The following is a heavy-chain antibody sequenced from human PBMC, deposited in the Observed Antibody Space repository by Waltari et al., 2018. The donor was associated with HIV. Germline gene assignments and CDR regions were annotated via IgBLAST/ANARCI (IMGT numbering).Heavy chain of an antibody. D-gene: IGHD6-19*01. CDR3: ARGLPKQWLAYFDY. Sequence: EVQLVQSGAEVKKPGESLKISCKCSGYNFTTYWIGWVRQMPGKGLEWMGIIHPGDADTRYSPSFQGQVTISADKSISTAFLQWSSMKASDTAMYYCARGLPKQWLAYFDYWGQGTLVTVSS. CDR1: GYNFTTYW. CDR2: IHPGDADT. V-gene: IGHV5-51*01. J-gene: IGHJ4*02.